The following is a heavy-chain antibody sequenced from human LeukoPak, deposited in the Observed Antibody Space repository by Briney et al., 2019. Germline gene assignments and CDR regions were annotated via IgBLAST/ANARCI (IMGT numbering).Heavy chain of an antibody. Sequence: ASVKVSFKASGYTFTSYDINWVRQATGQGLEWMGWMNPNSGNTGYAQKFQGRVTITRNTSISTAYKELSSLRSEDTAVYYCARRGCSSTSCYNNWFDPWGQGTLVTVSS. J-gene: IGHJ5*02. CDR2: MNPNSGNT. V-gene: IGHV1-8*03. CDR1: GYTFTSYD. D-gene: IGHD2-2*02. CDR3: ARRGCSSTSCYNNWFDP.